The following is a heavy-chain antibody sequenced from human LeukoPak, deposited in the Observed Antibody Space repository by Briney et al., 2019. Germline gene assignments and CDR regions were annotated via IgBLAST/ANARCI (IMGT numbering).Heavy chain of an antibody. V-gene: IGHV4-30-2*01. CDR3: ARGEMATTYFDY. CDR1: GGSISGYY. Sequence: SETMSLTCTVSGGSISGYYWSWIRQPPGKGLEWIGYIYHSGSTYYNPSLKSRVTISVDRSKNQFSLKLSSVTAADTAVYYCARGEMATTYFDYWGQGTLVTVSS. J-gene: IGHJ4*02. D-gene: IGHD5-24*01. CDR2: IYHSGST.